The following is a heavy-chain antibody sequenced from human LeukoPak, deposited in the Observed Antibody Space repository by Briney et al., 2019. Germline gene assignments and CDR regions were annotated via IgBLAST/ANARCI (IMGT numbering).Heavy chain of an antibody. J-gene: IGHJ4*02. CDR3: ATRRFGELTY. V-gene: IGHV3-66*01. D-gene: IGHD3-10*01. CDR2: LYHGGST. CDR1: GVIVRSNY. Sequence: GGSLRLSCVGSGVIVRSNYMTWVRQAPGKGLEWVSILYHGGSTYYTDSVKGRFSISRDTSKNTLYLQMNSLRVEDTAVYYCATRRFGELTYWGQGTLVTVSS.